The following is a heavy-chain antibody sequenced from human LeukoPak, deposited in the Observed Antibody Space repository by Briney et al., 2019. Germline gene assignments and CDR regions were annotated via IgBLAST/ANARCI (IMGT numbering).Heavy chain of an antibody. CDR1: GFIVSNNY. J-gene: IGHJ4*02. Sequence: GGSLRLSCAASGFIVSNNYVSWVRQPPGKGLEWVSVIYSGGDTYYADSVKGRFTISRDNSKNMLYLQMNSLRVEDTGGYYCTDAVAGWGQGTLVTVS. D-gene: IGHD4-23*01. CDR2: IYSGGDT. CDR3: TDAVAG. V-gene: IGHV3-53*05.